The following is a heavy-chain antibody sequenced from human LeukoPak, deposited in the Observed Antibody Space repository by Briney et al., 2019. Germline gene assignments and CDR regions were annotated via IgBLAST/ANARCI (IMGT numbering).Heavy chain of an antibody. D-gene: IGHD3-22*01. Sequence: GGSLRLSCAASGFTFSNYAMHWVRQAPGKGLEWVTVVSYDGGNEYYADSVKGRFTISRDNSKNTLYLQMGSLRAEDMAVYYCARGSRKHYDGSGYYQYWGQGTLVTVSS. CDR2: VSYDGGNE. CDR3: ARGSRKHYDGSGYYQY. V-gene: IGHV3-30*14. CDR1: GFTFSNYA. J-gene: IGHJ4*02.